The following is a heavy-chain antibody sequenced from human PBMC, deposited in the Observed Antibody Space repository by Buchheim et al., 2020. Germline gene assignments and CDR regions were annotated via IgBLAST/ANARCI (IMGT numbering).Heavy chain of an antibody. Sequence: QVQLVESGGGVVQPGRSLRLSCAASGFTFSSYGMHWVRQAPGKGLEWVAVIWYDGSNKYYADSVKGRFTISRDHSKNTLYLQMNSLRAEDTAVYYCARDRPNYDFWSGYYYYYYGMDVWGQGTT. CDR1: GFTFSSYG. J-gene: IGHJ6*02. V-gene: IGHV3-33*01. D-gene: IGHD3-3*01. CDR2: IWYDGSNK. CDR3: ARDRPNYDFWSGYYYYYYGMDV.